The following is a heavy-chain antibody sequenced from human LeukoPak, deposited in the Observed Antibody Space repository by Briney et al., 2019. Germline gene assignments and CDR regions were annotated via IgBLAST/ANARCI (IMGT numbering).Heavy chain of an antibody. V-gene: IGHV3-49*04. CDR1: GFTFGDYA. CDR2: IRSKAYGGTT. J-gene: IGHJ4*02. D-gene: IGHD1-26*01. Sequence: GGSLRLSCTASGFTFGDYAMSWVRQAPGKGLEWVGFIRSKAYGGTTEYAASVKGRFTISRDDSKSIAYLQMNSLKTEDTAVYYCTRDWSHSGNYSAREAYWGQGTLVTVSS. CDR3: TRDWSHSGNYSAREAY.